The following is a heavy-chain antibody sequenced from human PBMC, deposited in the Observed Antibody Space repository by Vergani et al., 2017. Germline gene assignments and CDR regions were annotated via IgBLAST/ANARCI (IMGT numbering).Heavy chain of an antibody. Sequence: QVQLQESGPGLVKPSETLSLTCAVSGYSISSGHYWGCIRQPPGKGLEWIGSIYHSGSTYYNPSLKSRVTISVDTSKNQFSLKLSSVTAADTAVYYCARHGYYYGSGSYPNWFDPWSQGTLVTVSS. D-gene: IGHD3-10*01. J-gene: IGHJ5*02. V-gene: IGHV4-38-2*01. CDR1: GYSISSGHY. CDR3: ARHGYYYGSGSYPNWFDP. CDR2: IYHSGST.